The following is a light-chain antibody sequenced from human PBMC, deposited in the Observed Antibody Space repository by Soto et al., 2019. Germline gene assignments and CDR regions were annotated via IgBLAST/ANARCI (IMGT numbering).Light chain of an antibody. CDR3: QVWDSSTARV. V-gene: IGLV3-9*01. Sequence: SYELTQPLSVSVALGQTASITCGGNNIGSKNVHWYQQKPSQAPVLVIYRDSNLPSGIPERFSGSNSGNTATLTISRAQAGDEADYYCQVWDSSTARVFGGGTKLTVL. CDR1: NIGSKN. J-gene: IGLJ3*02. CDR2: RDS.